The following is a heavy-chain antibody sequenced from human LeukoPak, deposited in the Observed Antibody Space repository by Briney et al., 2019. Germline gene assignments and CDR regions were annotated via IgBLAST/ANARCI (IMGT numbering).Heavy chain of an antibody. D-gene: IGHD3-16*02. CDR3: ARVRREIDYVWGSYRRSPFDY. Sequence: APVKVSCKASGYTFTSYYMHWVRQAPGQGLEWMGIINPSGGSTSYAQKFQGRVTMTRDTSTSTVYMELSSLRSEDTAVYYCARVRREIDYVWGSYRRSPFDYWGQGTLVTVSS. CDR1: GYTFTSYY. J-gene: IGHJ4*02. V-gene: IGHV1-46*01. CDR2: INPSGGST.